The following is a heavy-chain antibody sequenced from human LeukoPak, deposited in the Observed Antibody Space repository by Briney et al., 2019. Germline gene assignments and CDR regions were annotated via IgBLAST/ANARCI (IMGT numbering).Heavy chain of an antibody. Sequence: PSETLSLTCTVSGGSISSSSYYWGWIRQPPGKGLEWIGSIYYSGSTYYNPSLKSRVTISVDTSKNQFSLKLSSVTPADTAVYYCARSRITDLWSGQTVDYWGQGTLVTVSS. D-gene: IGHD3-3*01. CDR1: GGSISSSSYY. J-gene: IGHJ4*02. V-gene: IGHV4-39*01. CDR2: IYYSGST. CDR3: ARSRITDLWSGQTVDY.